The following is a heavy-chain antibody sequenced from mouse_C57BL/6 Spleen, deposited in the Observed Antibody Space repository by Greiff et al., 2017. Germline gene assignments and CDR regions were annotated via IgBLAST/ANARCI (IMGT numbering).Heavy chain of an antibody. CDR1: GYSITSGYY. J-gene: IGHJ4*01. V-gene: IGHV3-6*01. CDR3: AREAGYYDYDGAMDY. D-gene: IGHD2-4*01. Sequence: EVKLVESGPGLVKPSQSLSLTCSVTGYSITSGYYWNWIRQFPGNKLEWMGYISYDGSNNYNPSLKNRISITRDTSKNQFFLKLNSVTTEDTATYYCAREAGYYDYDGAMDYWGQGTSVTVSS. CDR2: ISYDGSN.